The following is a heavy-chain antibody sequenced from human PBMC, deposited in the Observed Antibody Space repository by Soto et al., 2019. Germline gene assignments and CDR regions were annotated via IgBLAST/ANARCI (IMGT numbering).Heavy chain of an antibody. J-gene: IGHJ4*02. CDR1: GGTFSSSS. V-gene: IGHV1-69*13. CDR3: SIEYSSSPPYYPIGY. CDR2: IIPIFGTA. Sequence: ASVKVSSKSSGGTFSSSSISWVRQTTGQGLEWMGGIIPIFGTANYAQKFQGRVTITADESTSTAYMELSSLRSEDTAVYYCSIEYSSSPPYYPIGYWGQGTLVTVSS. D-gene: IGHD6-6*01.